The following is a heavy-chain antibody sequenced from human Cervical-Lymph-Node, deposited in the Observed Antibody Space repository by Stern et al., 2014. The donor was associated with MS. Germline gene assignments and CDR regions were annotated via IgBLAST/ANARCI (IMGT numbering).Heavy chain of an antibody. J-gene: IGHJ2*01. CDR2: IHPNSGGT. D-gene: IGHD6-19*01. V-gene: IGHV1-2*06. Sequence: QVQLVESGAEVKKPGASVKVSCKASGYTFTDYYINWVRQAPGQGLEWMGRIHPNSGGTTYAQKFQVRVTMTRDTSISTAYMELSRLRSDDAAVYYCARVAVAAPRYFDLWGRGTLVTVSS. CDR1: GYTFTDYY. CDR3: ARVAVAAPRYFDL.